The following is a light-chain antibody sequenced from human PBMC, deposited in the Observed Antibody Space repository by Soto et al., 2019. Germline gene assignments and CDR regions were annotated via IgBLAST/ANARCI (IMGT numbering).Light chain of an antibody. Sequence: EIVLTQSPGSLSLSPGERVTLSCRASQSVSSNLAWYQQKPGQAPRLLISYASSRATGIPARFSGSGSGTDFTLTISSLQSEDYAVYYCQQYNNWLSFGQGTRLEIK. CDR3: QQYNNWLS. CDR1: QSVSSN. J-gene: IGKJ5*01. CDR2: YAS. V-gene: IGKV3-15*01.